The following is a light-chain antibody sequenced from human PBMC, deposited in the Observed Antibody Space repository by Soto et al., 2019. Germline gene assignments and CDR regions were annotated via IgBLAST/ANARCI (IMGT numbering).Light chain of an antibody. CDR1: QGISNY. J-gene: IGKJ1*01. CDR2: AAS. Sequence: DIQMTQSPSSLSASVGDRVTITCRASQGISNYLAWDQQKPGKVPKLLIYAASTLQSGVPSRFSGSGSGTDFTLTISSLQHEDVATYYCQKYNSAPWTFGQGTKVEIK. V-gene: IGKV1-27*01. CDR3: QKYNSAPWT.